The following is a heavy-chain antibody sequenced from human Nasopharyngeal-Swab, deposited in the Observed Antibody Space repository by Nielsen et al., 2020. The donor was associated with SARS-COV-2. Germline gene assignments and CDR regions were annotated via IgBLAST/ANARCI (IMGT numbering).Heavy chain of an antibody. J-gene: IGHJ4*01. CDR3: ARIYSGYSYYFGY. CDR2: ISFSSTYI. Sequence: GESLKISCAASGFTFSSYSMSWVRQAPGKGLEWVSAISFSSTYIDYADSVKGRFTISRDNGKNSLYLRMNSLRAEDTAVYYCARIYSGYSYYFGYWGQGTLVTVSS. D-gene: IGHD5-12*01. V-gene: IGHV3-21*01. CDR1: GFTFSSYS.